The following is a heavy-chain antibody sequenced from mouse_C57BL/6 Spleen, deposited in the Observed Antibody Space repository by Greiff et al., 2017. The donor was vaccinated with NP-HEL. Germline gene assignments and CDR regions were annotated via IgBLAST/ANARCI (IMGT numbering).Heavy chain of an antibody. D-gene: IGHD1-1*01. Sequence: QVQLQQPGAELVKPGASVKLSCKASGYTFTSYWMHWVKQRPGRGLEWIGRIDPNSGGTKYNEKFKSKATLTVDKPSSTAYMQLSSLTSEDSAVYYCAKAPVITAVVEGWYFDVWGTGTTVTVSS. V-gene: IGHV1-72*01. CDR1: GYTFTSYW. CDR2: IDPNSGGT. J-gene: IGHJ1*03. CDR3: AKAPVITAVVEGWYFDV.